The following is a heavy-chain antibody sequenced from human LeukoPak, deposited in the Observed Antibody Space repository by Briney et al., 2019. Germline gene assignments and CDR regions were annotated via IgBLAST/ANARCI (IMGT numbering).Heavy chain of an antibody. CDR3: ARENYGSGSYIYYYYYYYMDV. CDR2: ISSSSSYI. Sequence: GGSLRLSCAASGFTFSSYSMNWVRQAPGKGLEWVSSISSSSSYIYYADSVKGRFTISRDNAKNSLYLQMNSLRAEDTAVYYCARENYGSGSYIYYYYYYYMDVWGKGTTVTVSS. J-gene: IGHJ6*03. V-gene: IGHV3-21*01. CDR1: GFTFSSYS. D-gene: IGHD3-10*01.